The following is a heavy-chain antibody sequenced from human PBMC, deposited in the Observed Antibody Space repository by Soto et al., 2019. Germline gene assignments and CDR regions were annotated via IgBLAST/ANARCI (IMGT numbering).Heavy chain of an antibody. CDR1: GNTFTSYD. V-gene: IGHV1-8*01. CDR3: ARGRASGSYYLLDY. CDR2: INPNSGNI. J-gene: IGHJ4*02. D-gene: IGHD3-10*01. Sequence: ASVMGSCKASGNTFTSYDINWVRQATGHGLEWMGWINPNSGNIGYAQKFQGRVTMTRDTAIRTAYMEVSRLGSDDTAVYYCARGRASGSYYLLDYWGQGTLVTVSS.